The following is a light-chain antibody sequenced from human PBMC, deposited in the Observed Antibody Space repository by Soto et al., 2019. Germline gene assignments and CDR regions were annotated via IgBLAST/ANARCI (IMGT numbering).Light chain of an antibody. CDR1: SSSIGAGYD. CDR2: GNS. V-gene: IGLV1-40*01. Sequence: QSVLTQPPSVSGAPGQRVTISCNGSSSSIGAGYDVHWYQQLPGTAPKLLIYGNSNRPSGVPDRFSGSKSGTSASLAITGLQAEDEADYYCQSYDSSLSGSVFGGGTKLTVL. J-gene: IGLJ3*02. CDR3: QSYDSSLSGSV.